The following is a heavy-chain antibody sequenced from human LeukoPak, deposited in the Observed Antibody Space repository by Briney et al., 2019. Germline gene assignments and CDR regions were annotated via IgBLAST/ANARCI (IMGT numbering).Heavy chain of an antibody. CDR1: GGSFSGYY. Sequence: PSETLSLTCAVYGGSFSGYYWSWIRQPPGKGLEWLGEINHSGSTNYNPSLKSRVTISVDTSKNQFSLKLSSVTAADTAVYYCARTFIAAAASEYYFDYWGQGTLVTVSS. V-gene: IGHV4-34*01. J-gene: IGHJ4*02. CDR3: ARTFIAAAASEYYFDY. D-gene: IGHD6-13*01. CDR2: INHSGST.